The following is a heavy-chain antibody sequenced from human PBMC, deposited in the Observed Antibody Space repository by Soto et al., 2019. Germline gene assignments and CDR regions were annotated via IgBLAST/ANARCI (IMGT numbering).Heavy chain of an antibody. CDR3: ANSGGGWYLS. CDR2: LNPNSGDT. Sequence: QVQLVQSGAEVKKPGASVKVSCKASGYTFSSYDINWVRQATGQGLEWMGWLNPNSGDTGYAQKFQGRVTLTRNTSINTAYIELSSLTSDDTAVYYCANSGGGWYLSWGQGTLVTVSS. V-gene: IGHV1-8*01. CDR1: GYTFSSYD. J-gene: IGHJ5*02. D-gene: IGHD6-19*01.